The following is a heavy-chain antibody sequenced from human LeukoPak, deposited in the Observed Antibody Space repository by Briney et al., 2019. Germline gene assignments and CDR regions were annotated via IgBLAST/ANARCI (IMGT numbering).Heavy chain of an antibody. CDR3: ARDGMVRGVIIWDAFDI. J-gene: IGHJ3*02. V-gene: IGHV3-30*03. CDR1: GFTFSNYG. Sequence: PGGSLRLSCAASGFTFSNYGMHWVRQAPGKGLEWVAVISYDGSNKYYAESVKGRFTISRDNAKNSLYLQMNSLRDEDTAVYYCARDGMVRGVIIWDAFDIWGQGTMVTVSS. CDR2: ISYDGSNK. D-gene: IGHD3-10*01.